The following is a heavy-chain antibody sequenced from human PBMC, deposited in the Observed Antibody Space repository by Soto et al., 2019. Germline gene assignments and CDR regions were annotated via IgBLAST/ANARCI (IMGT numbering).Heavy chain of an antibody. J-gene: IGHJ4*02. CDR2: IYHSGST. Sequence: SETLSLTCGVSGGSISSGGYSWSWIRQPPGKGLEWIGYIYHSGSTNYNPSLKSRATISVDTSKNQFSLKLSSVTAADTAVYYCARGYCSGGTCYRFNFDYWGQGALVTVSS. CDR3: ARGYCSGGTCYRFNFDY. D-gene: IGHD2-15*01. V-gene: IGHV4-30-2*01. CDR1: GGSISSGGYS.